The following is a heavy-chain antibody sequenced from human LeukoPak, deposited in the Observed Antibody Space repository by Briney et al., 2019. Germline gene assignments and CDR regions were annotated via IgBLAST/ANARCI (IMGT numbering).Heavy chain of an antibody. CDR3: ATGREKGYYYDSPHKGVIDP. Sequence: ASVKVSCKVSGYTFTELSMHWVRQAPGKGLEWMGGFNPEDGETIYAQTLQGRVTMTEDTSTDTAYMELSSLRSEDTAVYYCATGREKGYYYDSPHKGVIDPWGQGTLVTVSS. V-gene: IGHV1-24*01. D-gene: IGHD3-22*01. CDR2: FNPEDGET. CDR1: GYTFTELS. J-gene: IGHJ5*02.